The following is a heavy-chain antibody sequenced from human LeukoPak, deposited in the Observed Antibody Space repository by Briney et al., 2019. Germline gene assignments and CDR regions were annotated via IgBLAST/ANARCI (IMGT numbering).Heavy chain of an antibody. Sequence: SETLSLTCTVSGGSVSRGSYYWSWIRQPPGKGLEWIGYIYYSGSTNYNPSLKSRVTISVDTSKNQFSLKLSSVTAADTAVYYCARDPRSSGYCSGGSCSDWFDPWGREPWSPSPQ. CDR3: ARDPRSSGYCSGGSCSDWFDP. CDR2: IYYSGST. D-gene: IGHD2-15*01. CDR1: GGSVSRGSYY. V-gene: IGHV4-61*01. J-gene: IGHJ5*02.